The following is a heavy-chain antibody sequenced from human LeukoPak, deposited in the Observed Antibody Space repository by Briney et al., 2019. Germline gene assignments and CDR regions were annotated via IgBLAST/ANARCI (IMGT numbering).Heavy chain of an antibody. CDR3: ARLAYCGGDCYPGSRDFDY. J-gene: IGHJ4*02. CDR1: GFTFSSYA. CDR2: ISYDGSNK. Sequence: GGSLRLSCAASGFTFSSYAMHWVRQAPGKGLEWVAVISYDGSNKYYADSVEGRFTISRDNSKNTLYLQMNSLRAEDTAVYYCARLAYCGGDCYPGSRDFDYWGQGTLVTVSS. V-gene: IGHV3-30-3*01. D-gene: IGHD2-21*02.